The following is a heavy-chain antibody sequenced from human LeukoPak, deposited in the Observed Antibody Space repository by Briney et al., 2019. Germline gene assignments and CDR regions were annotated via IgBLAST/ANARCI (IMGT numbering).Heavy chain of an antibody. CDR3: ARRVGRYFGERAYYYNYMDV. V-gene: IGHV4-34*01. J-gene: IGHJ6*03. D-gene: IGHD3-10*01. CDR1: GGSFSGYY. Sequence: SETLSLTCAVYGGSFSGYYWSWIRQPPGKGLEWIGEINHSGSSKYIPSLKSRVTISVGTSKNQFSLKLSSVTAADTAVYYCARRVGRYFGERAYYYNYMDVWAKGTTVTISS. CDR2: INHSGSS.